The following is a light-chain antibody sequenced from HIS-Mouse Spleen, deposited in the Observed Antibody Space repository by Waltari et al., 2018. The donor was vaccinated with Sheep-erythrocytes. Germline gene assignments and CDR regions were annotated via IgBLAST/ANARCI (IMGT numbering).Light chain of an antibody. J-gene: IGLJ3*02. V-gene: IGLV3-10*01. CDR2: EDS. CDR3: YSTDSSGNHWV. CDR1: ALPKQS. Sequence: SYELTQPPSVSVSPGQTARTTCSAAALPKQSPYWYQQKSGQAPVLVIYEDSKRPSGIPERFSGSTSGTMATLTISGAQVEDEADYYCYSTDSSGNHWVFGGGTKLTVL.